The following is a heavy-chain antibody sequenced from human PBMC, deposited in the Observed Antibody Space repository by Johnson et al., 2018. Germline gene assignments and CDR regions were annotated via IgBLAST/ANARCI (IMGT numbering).Heavy chain of an antibody. CDR1: GFTFDDYA. Sequence: EVQLVESGGGLVQPGRSLRLSCAASGFTFDDYAMHWVRQAPGKGLEWVSGISWNSGSIGYADSVKGRFTISRDNAKNSLYLQMNSPRAEETALYYCAKDIFGFHGGTTGDGGGAFDIWGQGTMVTVSS. CDR2: ISWNSGSI. D-gene: IGHD1-1*01. CDR3: AKDIFGFHGGTTGDGGGAFDI. J-gene: IGHJ3*02. V-gene: IGHV3-9*01.